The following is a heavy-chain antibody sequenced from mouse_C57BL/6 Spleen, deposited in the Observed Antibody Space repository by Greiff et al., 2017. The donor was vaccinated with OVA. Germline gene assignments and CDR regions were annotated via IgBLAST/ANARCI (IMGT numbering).Heavy chain of an antibody. CDR2: INPSTGGT. V-gene: IGHV1-42*01. CDR3: ARSGGNYWFAY. J-gene: IGHJ3*01. Sequence: EVQLQQSGPELVKPGASVKISCKASGYSFTGYYMNWVKQSPEKSLEWIGEINPSTGGTTYNQKFKAKATLTVDKSSSTAYMQLKSLTSEDSAVYYCARSGGNYWFAYWGQGTLVTVSA. D-gene: IGHD2-1*01. CDR1: GYSFTGYY.